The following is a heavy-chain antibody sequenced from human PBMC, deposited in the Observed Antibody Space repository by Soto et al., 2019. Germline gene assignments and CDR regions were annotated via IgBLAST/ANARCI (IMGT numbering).Heavy chain of an antibody. V-gene: IGHV5-10-1*01. CDR2: IDPSDSYT. J-gene: IGHJ6*02. CDR1: GYSFTSYW. CDR3: ASRGIAATYYYYGMDV. D-gene: IGHD6-13*01. Sequence: PGESLKISCKGSGYSFTSYWISWVRQMPGKGLEWMGRIDPSDSYTNYSPSFQGHVTISADKSISTAYLQWSSLKASDTAMYYCASRGIAATYYYYGMDVWGQGATVTVSS.